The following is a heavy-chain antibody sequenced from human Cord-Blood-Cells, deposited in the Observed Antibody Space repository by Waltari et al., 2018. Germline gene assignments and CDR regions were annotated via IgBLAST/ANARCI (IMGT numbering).Heavy chain of an antibody. CDR2: INHSGRD. Sequence: QVQLQQWGAGLLKPSGTLPLTCAVYGGSFSGYYWSWIRQPPGKGLEWIGEINHSGRDNYNPSLKSRITISVDTSKNQFSLKLCSVTDADTAVYYCARGTGYNYRYFQHWGQGTLVTVSS. D-gene: IGHD5-12*01. CDR1: GGSFSGYY. J-gene: IGHJ1*01. V-gene: IGHV4-34*01. CDR3: ARGTGYNYRYFQH.